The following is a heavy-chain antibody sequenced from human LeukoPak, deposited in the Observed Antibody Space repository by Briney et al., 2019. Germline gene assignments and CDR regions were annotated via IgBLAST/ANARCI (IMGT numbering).Heavy chain of an antibody. V-gene: IGHV4-34*01. D-gene: IGHD3-3*01. CDR2: INHSGST. CDR1: GGSFSGYY. J-gene: IGHJ4*02. CDR3: ARARSLYDFWSGYYGNYFDY. Sequence: PSETLSLTCAVYGGSFSGYYWSWLRQPPGEGLEWIGEINHSGSTNYNPSLKSRVTISVDTSKNQFSLKPSSVTAADTAVYYCARARSLYDFWSGYYGNYFDYWGQGTLVTVSS.